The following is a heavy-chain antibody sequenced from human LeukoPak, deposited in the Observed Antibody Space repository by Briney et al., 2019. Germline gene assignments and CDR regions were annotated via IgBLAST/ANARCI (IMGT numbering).Heavy chain of an antibody. V-gene: IGHV1-69*13. J-gene: IGHJ5*02. CDR2: IIPIFGTA. D-gene: IGHD4-17*01. CDR1: GGTFSSYA. Sequence: SVKVSCKASGGTFSSYAISWVQQAPGQGLEWMGGIIPIFGTANYAQKFQGRVTITADESTSTAYMELSSLRSEDTAVYYCARVSPSGYGDYVWFDPWGQGTLVTVSS. CDR3: ARVSPSGYGDYVWFDP.